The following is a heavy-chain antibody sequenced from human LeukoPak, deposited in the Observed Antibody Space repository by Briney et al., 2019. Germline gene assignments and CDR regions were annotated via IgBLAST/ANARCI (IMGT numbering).Heavy chain of an antibody. CDR3: ATTTGTTFGDY. CDR1: GYTFTSYG. V-gene: IGHV1-69*05. Sequence: ASVKVSCKASGYTFTSYGISWVRQAPGQGLEWMGGIIPILGTANCAQKFQGRVTITTDESTSTAYMELSSLRSEDTAVYYCATTTGTTFGDYWGQGTLVTVSS. D-gene: IGHD1-1*01. J-gene: IGHJ4*02. CDR2: IIPILGTA.